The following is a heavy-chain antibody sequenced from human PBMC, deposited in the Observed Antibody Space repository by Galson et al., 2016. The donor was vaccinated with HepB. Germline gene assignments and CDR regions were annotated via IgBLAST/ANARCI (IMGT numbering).Heavy chain of an antibody. Sequence: SLRLSCAGSGLTFSNYAMTWVRQSPGKGLEWVSTITGSGAGTYYADSAKGRFTVSRDNSKNTLFLQMNSLRAEDTAVYYCVRDRTYSGSYLDAFDIWGQGTMVTVSS. J-gene: IGHJ3*02. D-gene: IGHD1-26*01. CDR1: GLTFSNYA. CDR2: ITGSGAGT. V-gene: IGHV3-23*01. CDR3: VRDRTYSGSYLDAFDI.